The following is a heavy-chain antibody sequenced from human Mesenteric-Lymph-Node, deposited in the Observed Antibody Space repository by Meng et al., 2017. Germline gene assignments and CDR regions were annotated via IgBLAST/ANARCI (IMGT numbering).Heavy chain of an antibody. D-gene: IGHD6-19*01. Sequence: SETLSLTCTVSGGSISSGSYYWSWIRQPPGKGLEWIGEINHSGSTNYNPSLKSRVTISVDTSKNQFSLKLSSVTAADTAVYYCARGPRRPYSSGWFNYWGQGTLVTVSS. CDR1: GGSISSGSYY. J-gene: IGHJ4*02. CDR3: ARGPRRPYSSGWFNY. CDR2: INHSGST. V-gene: IGHV4-39*07.